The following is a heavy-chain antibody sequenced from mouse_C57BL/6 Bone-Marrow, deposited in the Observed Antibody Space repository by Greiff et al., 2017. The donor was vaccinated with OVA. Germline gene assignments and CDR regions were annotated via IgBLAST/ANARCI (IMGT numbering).Heavy chain of an antibody. V-gene: IGHV1-81*01. CDR2: IYPRSGNT. CDR3: ARVYDYDEDY. D-gene: IGHD2-4*01. J-gene: IGHJ2*01. Sequence: VQLQQSGAELARPGASVKLSCKASGYTFTSYGISWVKQSTGQGLEWIGEIYPRSGNTFYNEKFKGKATLTADKSSSTAYLELRSVTSEDYAVYLCARVYDYDEDYWGQGTTLTVSS. CDR1: GYTFTSYG.